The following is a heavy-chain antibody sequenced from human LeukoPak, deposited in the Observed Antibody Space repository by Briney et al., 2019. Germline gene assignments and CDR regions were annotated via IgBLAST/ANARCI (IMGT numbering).Heavy chain of an antibody. CDR1: GFTFSSYW. D-gene: IGHD2-8*02. CDR2: IKHDGSEK. Sequence: PGGSLRLSCAASGFTFSSYWMSWVRQAPGKGLEWVANIKHDGSEKYYVDSVKGRFTISRDNSKNTLYLQMNSLRAEDTAVYNCAKGGVILGLDYWGQGTPVTVSS. CDR3: AKGGVILGLDY. J-gene: IGHJ4*02. V-gene: IGHV3-7*03.